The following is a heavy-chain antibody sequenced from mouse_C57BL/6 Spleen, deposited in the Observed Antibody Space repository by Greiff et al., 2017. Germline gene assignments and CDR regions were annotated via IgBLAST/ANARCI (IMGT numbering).Heavy chain of an antibody. V-gene: IGHV1-9*01. J-gene: IGHJ2*01. CDR2: ILPGSGST. D-gene: IGHD1-1*01. CDR3: ARRGLYSPGDY. Sequence: VKLQESGAELMKPGASVKLSCKATGYTFTGYWIEWVKQRPGHGLEWIGEILPGSGSTNYNAKFKGKATFTADTSSNPAYMQLSSLTTEDSAIYYCARRGLYSPGDYGGQGTTLTVSS. CDR1: GYTFTGYW.